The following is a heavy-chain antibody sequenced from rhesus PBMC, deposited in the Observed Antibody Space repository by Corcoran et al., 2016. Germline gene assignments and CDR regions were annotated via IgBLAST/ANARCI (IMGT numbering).Heavy chain of an antibody. CDR1: GGSISSNY. CDR2: ISGSGGST. V-gene: IGHV4-173*01. CDR3: ARDYNFWSWSLDV. J-gene: IGHJ5-2*02. D-gene: IGHD3-3*01. Sequence: QLQLQESGPALVKPSETLSLTCAVSGGSISSNYWSWIRQPPGKGPEWIGRISGSGGSTDSNPSPKSRATISTDTSKNRFSLKLSSVTAADTAVYYCARDYNFWSWSLDVWGRGVLVIVSS.